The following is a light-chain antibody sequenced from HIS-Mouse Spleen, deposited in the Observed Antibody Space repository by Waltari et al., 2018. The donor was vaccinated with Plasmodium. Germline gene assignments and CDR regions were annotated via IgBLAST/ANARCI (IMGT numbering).Light chain of an antibody. Sequence: QSALTQPRSVSGSPGQSVTISCTGTSSDVGGYNYVSWYQQHPGKAPKLMIYDVTKRPSGSPYRCSGSKSGNTASLTISGLQAEDEADYYCCSYAGSYTYVFGTGTKVTVL. V-gene: IGLV2-11*01. CDR1: SSDVGGYNY. CDR2: DVT. CDR3: CSYAGSYTYV. J-gene: IGLJ1*01.